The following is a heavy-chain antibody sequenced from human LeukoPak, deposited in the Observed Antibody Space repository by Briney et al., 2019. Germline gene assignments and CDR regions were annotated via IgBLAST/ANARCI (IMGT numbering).Heavy chain of an antibody. V-gene: IGHV3-30*18. CDR2: ISYDGINK. CDR1: GFTFSSHG. J-gene: IGHJ4*02. Sequence: GGSLRLSCAASGFTFSSHGMHWVRQAPSKGLEWVAVISYDGINKYHADSVKGRFTISRDNAKNTLYLQLNSLRAEDTAVYYCAKVELLLEINVGVSHLDSWGQGTQVTVSS. D-gene: IGHD2-15*01. CDR3: AKVELLLEINVGVSHLDS.